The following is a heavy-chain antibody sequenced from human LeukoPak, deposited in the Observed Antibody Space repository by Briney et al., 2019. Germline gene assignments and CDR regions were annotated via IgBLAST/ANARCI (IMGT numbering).Heavy chain of an antibody. Sequence: SETLSLTCAVSTASVTSHHWAWIRQTAVKGLEWVGRVHFSGSTNYNPSLRSRVAIPLDKSKNELSLTLKSVSAADTAVYYCARDESSRDDSGGYHYWGRGVLVTVSS. CDR2: VHFSGST. J-gene: IGHJ4*02. D-gene: IGHD3-22*01. CDR3: ARDESSRDDSGGYHY. V-gene: IGHV4-4*07. CDR1: TASVTSHH.